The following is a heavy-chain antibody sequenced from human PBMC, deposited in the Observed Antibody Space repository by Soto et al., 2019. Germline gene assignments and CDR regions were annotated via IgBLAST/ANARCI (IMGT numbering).Heavy chain of an antibody. CDR3: ARWWSGSRQGFDP. CDR1: GGSISSGDYY. CDR2: IYYSGST. Sequence: QVQLQESGPGLVKPSQTLSLTCTVSGGSISSGDYYWSWIRQHPGKGREWIGYIYYSGSTYYNPSLKSRVTISVDTSKNQFSLKLRSVTAADTAVYYCARWWSGSRQGFDPWGQGTLVTVSS. V-gene: IGHV4-31*03. D-gene: IGHD3-3*01. J-gene: IGHJ5*02.